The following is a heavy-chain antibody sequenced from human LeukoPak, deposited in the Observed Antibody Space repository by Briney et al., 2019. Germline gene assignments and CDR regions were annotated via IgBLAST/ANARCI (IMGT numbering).Heavy chain of an antibody. Sequence: PSETLSLTCAVYGGSFSDYYWSWIRQPPGKGLEWIGEINHSGSTYDNPSLKSRVTISVDTSKNQFSLKLSSVTAADTAVYYCARAGYYGSGSYYRSVTFLPWFDPWGQGTLVTVSS. CDR1: GGSFSDYY. CDR3: ARAGYYGSGSYYRSVTFLPWFDP. D-gene: IGHD3-10*01. CDR2: INHSGST. J-gene: IGHJ5*02. V-gene: IGHV4-34*01.